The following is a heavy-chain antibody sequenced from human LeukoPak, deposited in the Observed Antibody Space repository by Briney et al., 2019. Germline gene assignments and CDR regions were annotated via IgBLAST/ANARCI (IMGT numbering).Heavy chain of an antibody. CDR1: RYLHSSYG. CDR3: AKDYAPRRF. Sequence: GGTLRLSCGVSRYLHSSYGMHWVRQARGKGLVGVAYIRYHGSNKLYADSVKGRFTISRDNYKDALYLQMNCLRAEDTAVYYCAKDYAPRRFWAQGTRDSVS. D-gene: IGHD4-17*01. CDR2: IRYHGSNK. J-gene: IGHJ4*02. V-gene: IGHV3-30*02.